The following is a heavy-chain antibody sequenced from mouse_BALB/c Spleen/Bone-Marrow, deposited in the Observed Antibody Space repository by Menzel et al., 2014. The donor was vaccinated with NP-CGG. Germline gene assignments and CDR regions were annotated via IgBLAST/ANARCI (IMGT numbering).Heavy chain of an antibody. CDR1: GFNIKDTY. Sequence: EVKLMESGAELVKPGASVKLSCTASGFNIKDTYMHWVKQRPEQGLEWIGRIDPANGNTKYDPKFQGKATITADTSSNTAYLQLSSLTSEDTAVYYCAVYDYGGFAYWGQGTLVTVSA. V-gene: IGHV14-3*02. CDR3: AVYDYGGFAY. D-gene: IGHD2-4*01. CDR2: IDPANGNT. J-gene: IGHJ3*01.